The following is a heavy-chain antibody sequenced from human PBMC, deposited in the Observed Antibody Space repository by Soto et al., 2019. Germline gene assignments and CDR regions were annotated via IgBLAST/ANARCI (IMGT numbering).Heavy chain of an antibody. Sequence: QVQLVQSGAEVKKPGSSVKVSCKASGGTFSSYAISWVRQAPGQGLEWMGGIIPIFGTANYAQKFQGRVTITADESTSTAYMELSSLRSEDTAVYYCARNSLVRYFEWLFGIYYFDYWGQGTLVTVSS. CDR3: ARNSLVRYFEWLFGIYYFDY. CDR1: GGTFSSYA. CDR2: IIPIFGTA. V-gene: IGHV1-69*01. J-gene: IGHJ4*02. D-gene: IGHD3-9*01.